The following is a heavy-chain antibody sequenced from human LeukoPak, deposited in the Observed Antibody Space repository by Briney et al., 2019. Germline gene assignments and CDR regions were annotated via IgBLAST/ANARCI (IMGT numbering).Heavy chain of an antibody. D-gene: IGHD4-17*01. J-gene: IGHJ4*02. CDR3: ARDLGATVTYYYFDY. CDR2: ISTSSSYI. V-gene: IGHV3-21*01. Sequence: PGGSLRLSCAASGFAFSIYSMNWVRQAPGKGLEWVSSISTSSSYIYYADSAKGRFTISRDNAKNSLFLQMNSLRVEDTAVYYCARDLGATVTYYYFDYWGQGTLVTVSS. CDR1: GFAFSIYS.